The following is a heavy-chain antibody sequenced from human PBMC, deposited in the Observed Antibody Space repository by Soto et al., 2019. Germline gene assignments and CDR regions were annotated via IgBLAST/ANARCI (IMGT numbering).Heavy chain of an antibody. Sequence: QVQLVQSGAEVKKPGSSVKVSCKASGCTFSSYAISWVRQAPGQGLEWMGGIIPIFGTANYAQKFQGRVTITADESTSKAYMALRSLRSEDTAVYYCARDGSIVGAEGAFDIWGQGTMVTVSS. D-gene: IGHD1-26*01. CDR1: GCTFSSYA. J-gene: IGHJ3*02. CDR2: IIPIFGTA. CDR3: ARDGSIVGAEGAFDI. V-gene: IGHV1-69*01.